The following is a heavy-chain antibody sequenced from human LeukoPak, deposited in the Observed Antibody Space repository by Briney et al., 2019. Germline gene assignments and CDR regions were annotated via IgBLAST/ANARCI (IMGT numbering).Heavy chain of an antibody. D-gene: IGHD2-2*02. CDR2: IYTGGTA. CDR3: AGEPVLRNSYTNYFDY. J-gene: IGHJ4*02. Sequence: SETLSLTCSVSGGSISTFYWSRIRQPAGKGLEWIGRIYTGGTANYNPSFKSRVTISLDKSKNQFSLKLRSVTAADTAVYYCAGEPVLRNSYTNYFDYWDQGTLVTVSS. CDR1: GGSISTFY. V-gene: IGHV4-4*07.